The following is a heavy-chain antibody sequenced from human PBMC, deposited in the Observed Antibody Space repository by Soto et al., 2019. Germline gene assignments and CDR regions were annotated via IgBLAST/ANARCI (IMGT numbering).Heavy chain of an antibody. CDR3: ATRYCSSTSCYSERGYYYYGMDV. CDR2: IIPIFGTA. CDR1: GGTFSSYA. Sequence: QVQLVQSGAEVKKPGSSVKVSCKASGGTFSSYAISWVRQAPGQGLEWMGGIIPIFGTAHYAQKLQGRVTITADESTSTAYMELISLRSEDTAVYYCATRYCSSTSCYSERGYYYYGMDVWGQGTTVTVSS. D-gene: IGHD2-2*01. V-gene: IGHV1-69*01. J-gene: IGHJ6*02.